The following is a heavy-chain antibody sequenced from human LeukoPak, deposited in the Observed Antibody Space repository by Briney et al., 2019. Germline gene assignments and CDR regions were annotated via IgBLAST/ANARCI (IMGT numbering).Heavy chain of an antibody. V-gene: IGHV4-34*01. CDR1: GGSFSGYY. CDR3: ARGRGYCSSTSCPQGYSYGMDV. CDR2: INHSGST. D-gene: IGHD2-2*01. Sequence: KPSETLSLTCAVYGGSFSGYYWSWIRQPPGKGLEWIGEINHSGSTNYNPSLKSRVTISVDTSKNQFSLKLSSVTAADTAVYYCARGRGYCSSTSCPQGYSYGMDVWGKGTTVTVSS. J-gene: IGHJ6*04.